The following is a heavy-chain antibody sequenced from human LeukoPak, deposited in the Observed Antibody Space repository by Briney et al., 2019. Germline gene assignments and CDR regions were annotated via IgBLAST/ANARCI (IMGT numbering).Heavy chain of an antibody. V-gene: IGHV4-59*01. CDR3: ARASYDFWSGYDAFDI. CDR2: IYYSGST. CDR1: GGSISSYY. J-gene: IGHJ3*02. Sequence: SETLSLTCTVSGGSISSYYWSWIRQPPGKGLEWIGYIYYSGSTNYNPSLKSRVTISVDTSKNQFTLKLCSVTAADTAVYYCARASYDFWSGYDAFDIWGQGTMVTVSS. D-gene: IGHD3-3*01.